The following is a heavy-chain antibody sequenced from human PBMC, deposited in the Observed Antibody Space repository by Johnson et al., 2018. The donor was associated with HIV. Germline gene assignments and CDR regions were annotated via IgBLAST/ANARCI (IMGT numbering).Heavy chain of an antibody. D-gene: IGHD1-26*01. J-gene: IGHJ3*01. CDR2: IYWNGVRT. CDR3: AKDRSMDDAFDV. Sequence: MQLVESGGGVVRPGGSLRLSCAASGFTFDDYGMTWVRQAPGKGLEWVSGIYWNGVRTTYADSVKGRFTISRDNSKNTLYLQMNSLRAEDTAVYYCAKDRSMDDAFDVWGQGTMVTVSS. CDR1: GFTFDDYG. V-gene: IGHV3-20*04.